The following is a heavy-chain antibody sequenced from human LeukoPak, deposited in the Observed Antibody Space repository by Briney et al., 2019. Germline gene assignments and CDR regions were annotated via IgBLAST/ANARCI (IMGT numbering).Heavy chain of an antibody. J-gene: IGHJ6*02. CDR2: IAGGGGGT. Sequence: GGSLRLSCAASGFTFSSYAMSWVRQAPGKGLEWVSGIAGGGGGTWYADSVKGRFTISRDNSKNTLYLEMNSLRVEDTAVYFCARGGYCSGGSCYYYYYGVDVWGQGTTVTVSS. CDR3: ARGGYCSGGSCYYYYYGVDV. CDR1: GFTFSSYA. D-gene: IGHD2-15*01. V-gene: IGHV3-23*01.